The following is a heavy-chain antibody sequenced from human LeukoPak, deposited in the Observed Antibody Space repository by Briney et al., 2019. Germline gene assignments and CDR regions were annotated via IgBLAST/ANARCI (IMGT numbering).Heavy chain of an antibody. CDR2: INSGGTVT. V-gene: IGHV3-74*01. CDR1: GFTFSDFW. J-gene: IGHJ4*02. Sequence: GGSLRLSCAASGFTFSDFWMHWVRQAPGKGLVWVSRINSGGTVTNYADSVKGRLTISRDNAKNTLYLQMNSLRAEDTAVYYCASRIATAGSVDYWGQGTLVTVSS. D-gene: IGHD6-13*01. CDR3: ASRIATAGSVDY.